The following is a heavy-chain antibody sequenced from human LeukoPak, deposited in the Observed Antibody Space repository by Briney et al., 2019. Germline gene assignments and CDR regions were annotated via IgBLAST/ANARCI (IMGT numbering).Heavy chain of an antibody. J-gene: IGHJ4*02. CDR2: VAVYGGSS. Sequence: GGSLRLSCAASGFTFSSYAMSWVRQAPGKGLEWVSTVAVYGGSSYSADSVKGRFTISRDNSKNTLYLQMNSLRAEDTAVYYCAGVEGYDSSGSPFAYWGQGTLVTVSS. CDR1: GFTFSSYA. CDR3: AGVEGYDSSGSPFAY. D-gene: IGHD3-22*01. V-gene: IGHV3-23*01.